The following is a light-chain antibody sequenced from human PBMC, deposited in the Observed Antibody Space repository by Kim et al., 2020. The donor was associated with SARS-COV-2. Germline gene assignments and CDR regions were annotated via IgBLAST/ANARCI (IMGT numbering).Light chain of an antibody. J-gene: IGLJ3*02. V-gene: IGLV2-14*03. CDR2: DVS. CDR3: NSYTTSNTWV. CDR1: SSDVGGYDY. Sequence: GQSITISGTGNSSDVGGYDYVSWYQQHPGKAPKVMIYDVSNRPSGLSNRFSGSKSGNTASLTISGLQAEDEADYYCNSYTTSNTWVFGGGTQLTVL.